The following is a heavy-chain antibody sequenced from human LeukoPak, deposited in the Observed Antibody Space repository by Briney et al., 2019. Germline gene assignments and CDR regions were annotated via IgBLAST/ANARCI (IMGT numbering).Heavy chain of an antibody. V-gene: IGHV1-2*02. CDR2: INPNSGGT. D-gene: IGHD3-10*01. CDR3: ARNIWFGESADAFDI. CDR1: GYTFTGYY. Sequence: ASVTVSCTASGYTFTGYYMHWVRQAPGQGLEWMGWINPNSGGTNYAQKFQGRVTMTRDKSIRTAYMELSRLTSDDTAVYYCARNIWFGESADAFDIWGQGTVVTVSS. J-gene: IGHJ3*02.